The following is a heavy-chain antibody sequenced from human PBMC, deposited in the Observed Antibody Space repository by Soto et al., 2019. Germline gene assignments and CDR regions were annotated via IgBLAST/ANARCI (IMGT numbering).Heavy chain of an antibody. D-gene: IGHD2-15*01. V-gene: IGHV1-2*04. CDR3: ARGRVGCSGGSCYSLVITNWFDP. CDR2: INPNSGGT. CDR1: GYTFTGYY. Sequence: GASVKVSCKASGYTFTGYYMHWVRQAPGQGLEWMGWINPNSGGTNYAQKFQGWVTMTRDTSISTAYMELSRLRSDDRAVYYCARGRVGCSGGSCYSLVITNWFDPWGQGTLVTVSS. J-gene: IGHJ5*02.